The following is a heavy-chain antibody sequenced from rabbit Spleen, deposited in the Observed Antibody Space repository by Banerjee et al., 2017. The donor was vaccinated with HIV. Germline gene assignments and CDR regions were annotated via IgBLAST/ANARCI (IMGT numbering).Heavy chain of an antibody. Sequence: QSLEESGGDLVKPGASLTLTCTASGFSFSSSYYMCWVRQAPGKGLEWIGYIDPLFGSTYNASWVNGRFTISRENTQNTVSLQLNSLTVADTATYFCVRDQAGYDGYGPYYFNLWGPGTLVT. CDR1: GFSFSSSYY. V-gene: IGHV1S40*01. D-gene: IGHD6-1*01. J-gene: IGHJ4*01. CDR3: VRDQAGYDGYGPYYFNL. CDR2: IDPLFGST.